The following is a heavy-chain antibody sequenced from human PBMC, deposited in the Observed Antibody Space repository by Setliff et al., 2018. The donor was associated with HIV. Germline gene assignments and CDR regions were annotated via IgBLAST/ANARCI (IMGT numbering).Heavy chain of an antibody. CDR2: IYHSGST. D-gene: IGHD2-2*01. CDR1: GFSISTNYY. J-gene: IGHJ4*02. Sequence: SETLSLTCAVSGFSISTNYYWGWIRQPPGKGLDWIGSIYHSGSTYYNPSIKSRVTISVDTSKNQFSLELSSVTAADTAIFYCARHSGGDQLLREFDYWGQGTLVTVSS. CDR3: ARHSGGDQLLREFDY. V-gene: IGHV4-38-2*01.